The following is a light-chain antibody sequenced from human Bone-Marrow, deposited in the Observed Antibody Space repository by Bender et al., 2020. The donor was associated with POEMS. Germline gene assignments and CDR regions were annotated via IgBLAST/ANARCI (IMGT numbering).Light chain of an antibody. Sequence: NELTQPPSVSVSPGQTARITCFGDVLLKQYVYWYQQKSGQAPVLAIFQDPGRPSGIPERFSGSSSGTTVTLTINKVQVEDEADYYCQSADSSGTQVVFGGGTKLTVL. CDR3: QSADSSGTQVV. V-gene: IGLV3-25*03. CDR2: QDP. J-gene: IGLJ2*01. CDR1: VLLKQY.